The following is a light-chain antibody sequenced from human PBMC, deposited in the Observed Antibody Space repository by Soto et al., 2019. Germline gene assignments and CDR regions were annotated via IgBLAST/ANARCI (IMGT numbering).Light chain of an antibody. V-gene: IGLV6-57*01. CDR2: EDN. J-gene: IGLJ3*02. Sequence: NFMLTQPHSVSESPGKTVIISCTRSSGSIASNYVQWYQQRPGSSPTTVIYEDNQRPSGVPDRFSGSIDSSSNSASLTISGLESEDGADYFGQSYGATNRGFGGGTKLTVL. CDR3: QSYGATNRG. CDR1: SGSIASNY.